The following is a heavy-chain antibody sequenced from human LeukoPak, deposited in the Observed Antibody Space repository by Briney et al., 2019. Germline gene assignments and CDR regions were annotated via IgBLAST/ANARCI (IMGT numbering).Heavy chain of an antibody. Sequence: PSETLSLTCTVSGGSISSYYWSWIRQPPGKGLEWIGYIYYSGSTNYSPSLKSRVTISVDTSKNQFSLKLSSVTAADTAVYYCASSGSFRQQLIGWGQGTLVTVSS. J-gene: IGHJ4*02. CDR2: IYYSGST. CDR3: ASSGSFRQQLIG. V-gene: IGHV4-59*01. D-gene: IGHD6-13*01. CDR1: GGSISSYY.